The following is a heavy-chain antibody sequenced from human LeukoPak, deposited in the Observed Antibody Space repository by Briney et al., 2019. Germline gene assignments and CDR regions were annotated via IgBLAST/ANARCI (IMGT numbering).Heavy chain of an antibody. V-gene: IGHV1-69*04. CDR1: GGTFSSYA. Sequence: ASVTVSCKASGGTFSSYAISWVRQAPGQGLEWMGRIIPILGIANYAQKFQGRVTITADKSTSTAYMELSSLRSEDTAVYYCARDLHGVYYDFWSGYDYWGQGTLVTVSS. J-gene: IGHJ4*02. CDR2: IIPILGIA. CDR3: ARDLHGVYYDFWSGYDY. D-gene: IGHD3-3*01.